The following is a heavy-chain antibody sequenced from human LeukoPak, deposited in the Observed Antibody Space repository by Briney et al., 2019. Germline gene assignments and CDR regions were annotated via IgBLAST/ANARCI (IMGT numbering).Heavy chain of an antibody. CDR2: ISTDGSST. CDR1: GFTLSDYW. Sequence: GGSLRLSCAASGFTLSDYWMHWVRQAPGKGLVWVSRISTDGSSTTNADSVKGRFTIPRDNAKNMVYLQMNSLRVEDTAVYYCAKDCGTSGCDFWGQGTLVTVSS. CDR3: AKDCGTSGCDF. J-gene: IGHJ4*02. D-gene: IGHD5-12*01. V-gene: IGHV3-74*01.